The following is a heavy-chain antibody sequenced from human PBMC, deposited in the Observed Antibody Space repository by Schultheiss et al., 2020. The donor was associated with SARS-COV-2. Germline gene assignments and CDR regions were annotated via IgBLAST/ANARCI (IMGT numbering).Heavy chain of an antibody. D-gene: IGHD5-24*01. V-gene: IGHV1-58*02. CDR3: ARPLVEMATIRPAFDI. CDR2: IVVGSGNT. J-gene: IGHJ3*02. CDR1: GFTFTSSA. Sequence: GGSLRLSCKASGFTFTSSAMQWVRQARGQRLEWIGWIVVGSGNTNYAQKFQERVTITRDMSTSTAYMELSSLRSEDTAVYYCARPLVEMATIRPAFDIWGQGTMVTVSS.